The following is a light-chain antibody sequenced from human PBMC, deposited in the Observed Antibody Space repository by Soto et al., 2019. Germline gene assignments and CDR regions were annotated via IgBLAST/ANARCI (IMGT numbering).Light chain of an antibody. V-gene: IGKV3-15*01. CDR2: GAS. J-gene: IGKJ1*01. CDR3: QQHDQGWT. CDR1: QSVRTK. Sequence: EMVMTQSPATLSVSLGERATLSCRASQSVRTKLVWYQQKPGQAPRLLIYGASTRATGIPARFSGSGSGTEFTLTISSLQSEDFAVYCQQHDQGWTFGQGTKVEIK.